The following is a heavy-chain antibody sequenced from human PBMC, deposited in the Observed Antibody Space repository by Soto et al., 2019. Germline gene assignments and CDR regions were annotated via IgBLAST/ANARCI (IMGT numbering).Heavy chain of an antibody. J-gene: IGHJ6*02. CDR1: GGSISSYY. Sequence: PSETLSLTCTVSGGSISSYYWSWIRQPPGKGLEWIGYIYYSGSTNYNPSLKSRVTISVDTSKNQFSLKLGSVTAADTAVYYCARARAQDFWSGYYAVLGMDVWGQGTTVTVSS. D-gene: IGHD3-3*01. CDR3: ARARAQDFWSGYYAVLGMDV. CDR2: IYYSGST. V-gene: IGHV4-59*01.